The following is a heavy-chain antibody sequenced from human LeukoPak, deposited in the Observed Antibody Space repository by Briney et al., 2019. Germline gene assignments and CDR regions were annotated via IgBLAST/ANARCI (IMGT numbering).Heavy chain of an antibody. D-gene: IGHD4-17*01. Sequence: ASVKVSCKASGYTFTSYGISWVRQAPGQGLEWMGWISAYNGNTNYAQKLQGRVTMTTDTSTSTAYMELRSLRSDDTAVYYCARDTGDTVTQYYYYYYMDVWGKGTTVTVSS. CDR1: GYTFTSYG. CDR3: ARDTGDTVTQYYYYYYMDV. CDR2: ISAYNGNT. V-gene: IGHV1-18*01. J-gene: IGHJ6*03.